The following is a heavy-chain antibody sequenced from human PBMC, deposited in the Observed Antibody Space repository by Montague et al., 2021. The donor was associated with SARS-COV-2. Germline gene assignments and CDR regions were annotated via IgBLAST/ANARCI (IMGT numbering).Heavy chain of an antibody. CDR3: ARGDVEMATIKSGGPFYHFDY. J-gene: IGHJ4*02. CDR2: IYYSGST. Sequence: SETRSLTCTVSGGSISSYYWSWIRQPPGKGLEWIGYIYYSGSTNYNPSLKSPVTISVDTSKNQFSLKLSSLTAADTAVYYCARGDVEMATIKSGGPFYHFDYWGQGTLVTVSS. V-gene: IGHV4-59*13. D-gene: IGHD5-24*01. CDR1: GGSISSYY.